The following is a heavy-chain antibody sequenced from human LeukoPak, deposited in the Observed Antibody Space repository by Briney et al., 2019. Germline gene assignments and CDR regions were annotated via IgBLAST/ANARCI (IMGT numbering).Heavy chain of an antibody. V-gene: IGHV3-66*01. CDR2: IYSGGST. D-gene: IGHD1-1*01. CDR1: GFTVSSNY. J-gene: IGHJ4*02. Sequence: TGGSLRLSGAASGFTVSSNYMSWVRQAPGKGLEWVSVIYSGGSTYYADSVKGRFTISRDNSKNTLYLQMNSLRAEDTAVYYCATRNDAYSPIDYWGQGTLSPSPQ. CDR3: ATRNDAYSPIDY.